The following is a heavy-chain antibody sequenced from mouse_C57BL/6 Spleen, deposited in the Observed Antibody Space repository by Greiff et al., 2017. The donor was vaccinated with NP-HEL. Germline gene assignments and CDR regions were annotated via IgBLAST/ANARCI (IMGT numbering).Heavy chain of an antibody. CDR3: ARPDGYYPYWYFDV. Sequence: EVKLVESEGGLVQPGSSMKLSCTASGFTFSDYYMAWVRQVPEKGLEWVANINYDGSSTYYLDSLKSRFIISRDNAKNILYLQMSSLKSEDTATDYCARPDGYYPYWYFDVWGTGTTVTVSS. D-gene: IGHD2-3*01. J-gene: IGHJ1*03. CDR2: INYDGSST. CDR1: GFTFSDYY. V-gene: IGHV5-16*01.